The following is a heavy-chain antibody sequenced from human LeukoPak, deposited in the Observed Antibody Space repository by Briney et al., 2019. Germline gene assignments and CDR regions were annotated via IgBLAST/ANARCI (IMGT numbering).Heavy chain of an antibody. D-gene: IGHD6-19*01. J-gene: IGHJ6*02. CDR2: IYSGGST. V-gene: IGHV3-53*04. CDR3: ARSGGQTGYSSNYGMDV. Sequence: PGGSLRLSCAASGFTVSSNYMSWVRQAPGKGLEWVSVIYSGGSTYYADSVKGRFTISRHNSKNTLYLQMNSLGAEDTAVYYCARSGGQTGYSSNYGMDVWGQGTTVTVSS. CDR1: GFTVSSNY.